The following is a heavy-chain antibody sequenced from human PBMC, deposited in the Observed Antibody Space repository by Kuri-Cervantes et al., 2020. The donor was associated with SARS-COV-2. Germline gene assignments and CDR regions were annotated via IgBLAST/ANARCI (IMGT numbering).Heavy chain of an antibody. V-gene: IGHV3-30*04. Sequence: GESLKISCAASGFTFSSYAMHWVRQAPGKGLEWVAVISYDGSNKYYADSVKGRFTISRDNSKNTLYLQMNSLRAEDTAVYYCARDSWLVHYYYYHMDVWGKGTTVTVSS. J-gene: IGHJ6*03. CDR1: GFTFSSYA. CDR3: ARDSWLVHYYYYHMDV. CDR2: ISYDGSNK. D-gene: IGHD6-19*01.